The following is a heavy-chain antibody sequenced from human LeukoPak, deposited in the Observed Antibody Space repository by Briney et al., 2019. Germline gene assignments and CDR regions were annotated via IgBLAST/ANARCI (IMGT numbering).Heavy chain of an antibody. V-gene: IGHV4-39*01. Sequence: PSETLSLTCTVSGGSISSYYWGWIRQPPGKGLEWIGSIYYSGSTYYNLSLKSRVIISVDTSKDQFSLKLNSVTAADTAVYYCARHSPVRMQIWGGATFDPWGQGTLVTVSS. J-gene: IGHJ5*02. CDR3: ARHSPVRMQIWGGATFDP. D-gene: IGHD5-18*01. CDR2: IYYSGST. CDR1: GGSISSYY.